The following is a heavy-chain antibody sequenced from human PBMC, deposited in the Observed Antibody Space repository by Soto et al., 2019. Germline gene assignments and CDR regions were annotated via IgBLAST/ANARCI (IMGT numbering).Heavy chain of an antibody. CDR1: GSTFGGSP. CDR3: ARQRAGTGTLDY. J-gene: IGHJ4*02. Sequence: GGSLRLSCAASGSTFGGSPVHWVRQASGKGLEWVGRIRSKADSYATGYGASVKGRFTVSRDDSKNTAYLQMNSLKIEDTAVYYCARQRAGTGTLDYWGQGTQVTVSS. D-gene: IGHD1-7*01. V-gene: IGHV3-73*01. CDR2: IRSKADSYAT.